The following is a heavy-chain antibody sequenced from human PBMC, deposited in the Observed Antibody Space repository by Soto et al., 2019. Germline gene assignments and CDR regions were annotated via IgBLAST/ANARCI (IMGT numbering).Heavy chain of an antibody. D-gene: IGHD6-19*01. CDR3: ARDWGPIAVAGTRSDY. CDR1: GFTFSSYE. Sequence: GSLRLSCAASGFTFSSYEMNWVRQAPGKGLEWVSYISSSGSTIYYADSVKGRFTISRDNAKNSLYLQMNSLRAEDTAVYYCARDWGPIAVAGTRSDYWGQGTLVTGS. V-gene: IGHV3-48*03. CDR2: ISSSGSTI. J-gene: IGHJ4*02.